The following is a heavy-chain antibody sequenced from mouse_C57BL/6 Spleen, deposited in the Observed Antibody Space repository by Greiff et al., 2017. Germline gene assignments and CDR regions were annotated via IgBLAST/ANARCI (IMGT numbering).Heavy chain of an antibody. CDR2: INPGSGGT. J-gene: IGHJ3*01. Sequence: VQLQQSGAELVRPGTSVKVSCKASGYAFTNYLIEWVKQRPGQGLEWIGVINPGSGGTNYNEKFKGKATLTADKSSSTAYMQLSSLTSEDSAVYFCAREGLGGFAYWGQGTLVTVSA. V-gene: IGHV1-54*01. D-gene: IGHD3-3*01. CDR1: GYAFTNYL. CDR3: AREGLGGFAY.